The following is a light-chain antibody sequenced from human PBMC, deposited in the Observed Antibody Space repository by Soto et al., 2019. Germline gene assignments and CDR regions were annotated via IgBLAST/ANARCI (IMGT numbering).Light chain of an antibody. CDR2: DVT. CDR3: CSFAGSYSYV. J-gene: IGLJ1*01. CDR1: SSDVGRYDY. Sequence: QSVLTQPRSVSGSPGQSVTISCTVTSSDVGRYDYVSWYQQHPGKAPKLIVYDVTERPSGVPDRFSGSKSGNTASLIISGLQAEDEADYSCCSFAGSYSYVFGTGTKVTVL. V-gene: IGLV2-11*01.